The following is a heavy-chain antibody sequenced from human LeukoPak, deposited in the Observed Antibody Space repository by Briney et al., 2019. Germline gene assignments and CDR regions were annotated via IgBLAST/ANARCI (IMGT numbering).Heavy chain of an antibody. D-gene: IGHD2-2*02. CDR2: ISSSGSTI. Sequence: GGTLRLSCAASGFTFSDYYMSWIRQAPGKGLEWVSNISSSGSTIYYADSVKGRFTISRDNAKNSLYLQMNSLRAEDTAVYYCARASLGYCSSTSCYTSEDYWGQGTLVTVSS. CDR1: GFTFSDYY. CDR3: ARASLGYCSSTSCYTSEDY. J-gene: IGHJ4*02. V-gene: IGHV3-11*04.